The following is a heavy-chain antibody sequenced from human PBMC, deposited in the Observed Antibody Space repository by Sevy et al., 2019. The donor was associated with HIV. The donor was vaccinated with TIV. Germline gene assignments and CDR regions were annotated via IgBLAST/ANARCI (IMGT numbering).Heavy chain of an antibody. CDR1: RFTFNTYW. V-gene: IGHV3-7*03. D-gene: IGHD2-8*01. J-gene: IGHJ4*02. Sequence: GGSLRLSCAASRFTFNTYWMSWVRQAPGKGLEWVGNIKEDGSAKYYADSVKGRFTISRDNSKNSLYLQMNNLRAEDTAVYYCAREGCTKPHDYWGQGTLVTVSS. CDR2: IKEDGSAK. CDR3: AREGCTKPHDY.